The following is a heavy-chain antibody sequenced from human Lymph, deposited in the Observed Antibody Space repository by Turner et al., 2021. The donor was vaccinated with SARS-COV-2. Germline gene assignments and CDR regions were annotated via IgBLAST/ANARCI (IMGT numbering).Heavy chain of an antibody. J-gene: IGHJ4*02. CDR1: GFTFSSYA. CDR3: AKGVRGAMIVVVIPYFDY. D-gene: IGHD3-22*01. V-gene: IGHV3-23*01. CDR2: ISGSGGDT. Sequence: EVQLLESGGGLVEPGGSLRRSCAASGFTFSSYAMSWVRQAPGKGLGWVSAISGSGGDTYYADSVKGRCTISRDNSKNTLYLQMNSLRAEDTAVYYCAKGVRGAMIVVVIPYFDYWGQGTLVTVSS.